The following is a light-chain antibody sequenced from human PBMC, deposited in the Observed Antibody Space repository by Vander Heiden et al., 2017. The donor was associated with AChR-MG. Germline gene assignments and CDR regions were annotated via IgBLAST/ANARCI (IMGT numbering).Light chain of an antibody. J-gene: IGLJ3*02. V-gene: IGLV2-14*03. CDR1: SSDGGDYTY. CDR2: DVG. Sequence: SALTQPASVSGSPAQSIASSSTGVSSDGGDYTYVSWYQQHPGKAPKLIIFDVGNRPSGVSDRFSGSKSDNTASLTISGLQAEDEADYYCSAYTKSTVVFGGGTKLTVL. CDR3: SAYTKSTVV.